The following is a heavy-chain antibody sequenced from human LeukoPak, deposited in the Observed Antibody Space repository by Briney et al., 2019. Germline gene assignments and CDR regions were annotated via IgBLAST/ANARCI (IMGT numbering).Heavy chain of an antibody. J-gene: IGHJ4*02. V-gene: IGHV4-34*01. CDR3: ARSRGRPVPFDY. D-gene: IGHD6-6*01. CDR1: GGSFSGYY. Sequence: QVQLQQWGAGLLKPSETLSLTCAVYGGSFSGYYWSCIRQPPGKGLEWIGEINHSGSTNYNPSLKSRVTISVDTSKNQFSLKLSSVTAADTAVYYCARSRGRPVPFDYWGQGTLVTVSS. CDR2: INHSGST.